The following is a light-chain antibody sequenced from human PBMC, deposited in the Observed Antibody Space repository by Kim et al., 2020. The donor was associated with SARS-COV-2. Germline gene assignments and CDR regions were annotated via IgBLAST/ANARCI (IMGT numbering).Light chain of an antibody. CDR2: DAS. CDR1: QDIRSL. J-gene: IGKJ2*01. V-gene: IGKV1-17*03. Sequence: SASVGDRVTITCRASQDIRSLLAWYQHKPGKVPKRLIYDASTLQSGVPARFSGSGSGTEFTLTISSLQPDDFATYYCLQYVSYPYTFGQGTKLEI. CDR3: LQYVSYPYT.